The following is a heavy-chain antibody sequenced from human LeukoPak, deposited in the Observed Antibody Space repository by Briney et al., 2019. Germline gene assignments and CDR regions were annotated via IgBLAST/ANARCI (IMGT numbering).Heavy chain of an antibody. CDR1: GFRIIDYG. D-gene: IGHD2-15*01. J-gene: IGHJ4*02. CDR2: IYSGGST. V-gene: IGHV3-53*01. Sequence: GGSLRLSCAASGFRIIDYGMHWVRQAPGRGLEWVSFIYSGGSTYYADSVRGRFIISRDNSKNTLYLQMNSLRAEDTAVYYCARRAGSYSHSYDYWGQGTLVTVSS. CDR3: ARRAGSYSHSYDY.